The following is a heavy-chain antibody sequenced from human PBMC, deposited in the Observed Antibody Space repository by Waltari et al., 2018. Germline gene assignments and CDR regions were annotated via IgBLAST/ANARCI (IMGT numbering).Heavy chain of an antibody. CDR2: IYSGGMT. CDR3: ATVPSSGKYYFDY. J-gene: IGHJ4*02. Sequence: EVQLVESGGGLIQPGGSLRLSCAASGFTVSSNYMSWVRQAPGKGVEWVSVIYSGGMTDYAASVGGRFTISRDNSKNTLYLQMNSLRAEDTAVYYCATVPSSGKYYFDYWGQGTLVTVSS. V-gene: IGHV3-53*01. D-gene: IGHD3-22*01. CDR1: GFTVSSNY.